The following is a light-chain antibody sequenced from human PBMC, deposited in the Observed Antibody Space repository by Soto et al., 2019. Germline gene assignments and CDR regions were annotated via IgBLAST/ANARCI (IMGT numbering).Light chain of an antibody. J-gene: IGLJ2*01. V-gene: IGLV2-8*01. CDR3: SSFASSNTVI. CDR1: SSDVGAYNY. CDR2: EVN. Sequence: QSALTQPPSASGSPGQSVTISCTGSSSDVGAYNYVSWYQQFPGKAPQIMIYEVNKRPSGVPDRFSGPKSGNTASLTVSGLQAEDEADYYCSSFASSNTVIFGGGTKLTVL.